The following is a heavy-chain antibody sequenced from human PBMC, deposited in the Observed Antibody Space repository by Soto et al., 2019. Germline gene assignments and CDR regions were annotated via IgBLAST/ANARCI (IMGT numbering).Heavy chain of an antibody. CDR3: ARGWGLDP. Sequence: PVGSLRLSCAASGFTFNSYWMTWVRQAPGKGLEWVANIKQDGSEKYYVDSVKGRFTISRDNAKNSLYLQMDSLRAEGTAVYYCARGWGLDPWGQGTLVTVSS. CDR2: IKQDGSEK. D-gene: IGHD1-26*01. CDR1: GFTFNSYW. V-gene: IGHV3-7*04. J-gene: IGHJ5*02.